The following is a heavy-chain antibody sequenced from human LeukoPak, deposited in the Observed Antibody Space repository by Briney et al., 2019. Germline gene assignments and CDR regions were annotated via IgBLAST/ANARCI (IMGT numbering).Heavy chain of an antibody. CDR2: IYHSGTTYSGST. V-gene: IGHV4-39*07. D-gene: IGHD3/OR15-3a*01. CDR3: PRADLRIYAFDI. Sequence: SETLSLTFNVSGASMSNYYWVWIRQPPGKGLEWIGSIYHSGTTYSGSTYYNPSLKSRVTISLDTSKNQFSLRLSSVTAADTAVYYCPRADLRIYAFDIWGQGTMVTVSS. CDR1: GASMSNYY. J-gene: IGHJ3*02.